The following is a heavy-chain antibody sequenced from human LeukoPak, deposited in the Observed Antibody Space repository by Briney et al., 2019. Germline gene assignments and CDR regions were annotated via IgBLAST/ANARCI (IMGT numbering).Heavy chain of an antibody. D-gene: IGHD1-14*01. J-gene: IGHJ4*02. CDR1: GFTFSSYW. Sequence: GGSLRLSCAASGFTFSSYWMSWVRQAPGKGLEWVANIKQDGSEKYYVDSVKGRFTISRDNARNSLYVRMNSLRPEDTAVYYCARSHTATDFPLNDYWGQGTLVTVSS. CDR2: IKQDGSEK. CDR3: ARSHTATDFPLNDY. V-gene: IGHV3-7*01.